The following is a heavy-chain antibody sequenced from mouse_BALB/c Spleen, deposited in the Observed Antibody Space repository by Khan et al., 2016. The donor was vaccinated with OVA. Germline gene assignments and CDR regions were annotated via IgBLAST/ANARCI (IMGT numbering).Heavy chain of an antibody. Sequence: VQLQQSGAELARPGASVKLSCKASGYTFTDYYINWVKLRTGQGLEWIGEISPGSGDTYYNERFKGKATLTADKSSSTAYMQLSSLTSEASAVYFCARRNYFGDTFAYWGQGTLVTVSA. CDR3: ARRNYFGDTFAY. D-gene: IGHD1-2*01. CDR2: ISPGSGDT. J-gene: IGHJ3*01. V-gene: IGHV1-77*01. CDR1: GYTFTDYY.